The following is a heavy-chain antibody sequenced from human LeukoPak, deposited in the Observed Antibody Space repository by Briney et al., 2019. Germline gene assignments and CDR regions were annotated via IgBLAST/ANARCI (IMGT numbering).Heavy chain of an antibody. J-gene: IGHJ4*02. V-gene: IGHV3-9*01. CDR2: ISWNSGSI. D-gene: IGHD3-3*01. CDR1: GFTVSSNY. CDR3: AKELDFGVVIDY. Sequence: PGGSLRLSCAASGFTVSSNYMSWVRQAPGKGLEWVSGISWNSGSIGYADSVKGRFTISRDNAKNSLYLQMNSLRAEDTAVYYCAKELDFGVVIDYWGQGTLVTVSS.